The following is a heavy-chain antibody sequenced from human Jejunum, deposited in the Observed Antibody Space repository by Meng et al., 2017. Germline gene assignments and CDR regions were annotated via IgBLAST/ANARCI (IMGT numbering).Heavy chain of an antibody. CDR2: IDPSEST. D-gene: IGHD2-8*01. CDR1: GASISRTNW. V-gene: IGHV4-4*02. J-gene: IGHJ4*02. CDR3: ARAYCTDVSCHDFFDS. Sequence: QVQLQGSGPGLVKLSGTLSLTCAVSGASISRTNWWSWVRQPPGKGLEWIGKIDPSESTHYNPSLKGRVTISADRSKNQFSLRLTSVTAADTAIYYCARAYCTDVSCHDFFDSWGQGTLVTVSS.